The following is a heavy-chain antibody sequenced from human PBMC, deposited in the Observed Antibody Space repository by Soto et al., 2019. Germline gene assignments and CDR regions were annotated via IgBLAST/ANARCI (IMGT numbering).Heavy chain of an antibody. Sequence: QLQLQESGSGLVKPSQTLSLTCAVSGGSISSGGYSWNWIRQPPGKGLEWIGYIYHSGSTYYNPPPTSPVXIXVYXSKNQFSLKRRSVTAADTAVYYCARDDLYGGWFDPWGQGTLVTVSS. V-gene: IGHV4-30-2*01. D-gene: IGHD3-10*01. J-gene: IGHJ5*02. CDR1: GGSISSGGYS. CDR3: ARDDLYGGWFDP. CDR2: IYHSGST.